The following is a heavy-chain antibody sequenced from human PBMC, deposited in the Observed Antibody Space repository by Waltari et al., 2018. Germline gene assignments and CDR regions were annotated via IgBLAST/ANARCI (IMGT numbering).Heavy chain of an antibody. Sequence: QVQLQESGPGRVKPSETLSITCTVSGASMDNYYWTWIRQPAWKGLEWIGRIYSSGFPNYNPSLESRVTMSVDTSKNQLSLEWRSVTAADTAVYYCARDLSEGWFGDQSPLGYWGEGTVVTVSA. CDR1: GASMDNYY. CDR2: IYSSGFP. J-gene: IGHJ4*02. CDR3: ARDLSEGWFGDQSPLGY. V-gene: IGHV4-4*07. D-gene: IGHD3-10*01.